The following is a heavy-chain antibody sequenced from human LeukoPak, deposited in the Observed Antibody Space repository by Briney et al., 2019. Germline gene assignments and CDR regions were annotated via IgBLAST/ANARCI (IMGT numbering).Heavy chain of an antibody. CDR2: IIPIFGTA. Sequence: SVKVSCKASGGTFSSYAISWVRQAPGQGLEWMGRIIPIFGTANYAQKFQGRVTITADKCTSTAYMELGSLRSEDTAVYYCARGYSYGYGGWFDPWGEGTLVTVSS. CDR1: GGTFSSYA. J-gene: IGHJ5*02. V-gene: IGHV1-69*06. CDR3: ARGYSYGYGGWFDP. D-gene: IGHD5-18*01.